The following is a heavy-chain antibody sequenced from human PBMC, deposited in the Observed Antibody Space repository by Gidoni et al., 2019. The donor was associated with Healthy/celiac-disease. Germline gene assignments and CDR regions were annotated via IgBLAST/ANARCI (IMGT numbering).Heavy chain of an antibody. CDR2: INAGNGNT. D-gene: IGHD1-26*01. Sequence: QVQLVQSGAGGKKPGASWKVSCKASGNTFTSYAMHWVRQAPGQRLEWMGWINAGNGNTKYSQKFQGRVTITRDTSASTAYMELSSLRSEDTAVYYCARDVVGATTYYYMDVWGKGTTVTVSS. V-gene: IGHV1-3*01. CDR3: ARDVVGATTYYYMDV. J-gene: IGHJ6*03. CDR1: GNTFTSYA.